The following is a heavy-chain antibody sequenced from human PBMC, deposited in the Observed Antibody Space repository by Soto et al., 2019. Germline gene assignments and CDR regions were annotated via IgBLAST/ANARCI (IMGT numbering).Heavy chain of an antibody. CDR2: INPDGSAT. CDR3: GRGGSDSPMAPGY. J-gene: IGHJ4*02. Sequence: XESLGLSSADSGFTFVSYWMHWVRQAPGKGLVWVSRINPDGSATNYADSVKGRFTISRDNAKNTLYLQMNSLRAEDTAVFYCGRGGSDSPMAPGYWGPGTLVTVSS. D-gene: IGHD5-18*01. V-gene: IGHV3-74*01. CDR1: GFTFVSYW.